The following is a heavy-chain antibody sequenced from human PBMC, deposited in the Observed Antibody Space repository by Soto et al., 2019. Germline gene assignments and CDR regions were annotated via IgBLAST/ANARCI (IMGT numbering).Heavy chain of an antibody. CDR2: MNPNSGNT. D-gene: IGHD4-4*01. J-gene: IGHJ5*02. CDR3: ARGKTTVTDGGWFDP. Sequence: GASVKVSCKASGYTFTSYDVNWVRQATGQGLEWMGWMNPNSGNTGYAQKFQGRVTMTRNTSISTAYMELSSLRSEDTAVYYCARGKTTVTDGGWFDPWGQGTLVTVSS. V-gene: IGHV1-8*01. CDR1: GYTFTSYD.